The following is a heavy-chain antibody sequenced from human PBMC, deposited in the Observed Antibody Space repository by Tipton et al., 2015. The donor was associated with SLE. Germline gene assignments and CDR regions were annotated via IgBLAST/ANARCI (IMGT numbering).Heavy chain of an antibody. J-gene: IGHJ5*02. CDR3: ARVMGYGSGTQWVWFDP. CDR1: GGSISSGGYS. D-gene: IGHD3-10*01. Sequence: TLSLTCAVSGGSISSGGYSWSWIRQPPGKGLEWIGEINHSGSTNYNPSLKSRVTISVDTSKNQFSLKLSSVTAADTAVYYCARVMGYGSGTQWVWFDPWGQGTLVTVSS. V-gene: IGHV4-30-2*01. CDR2: INHSGST.